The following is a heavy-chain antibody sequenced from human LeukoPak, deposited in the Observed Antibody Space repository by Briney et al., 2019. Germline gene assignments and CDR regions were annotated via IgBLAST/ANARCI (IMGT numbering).Heavy chain of an antibody. CDR2: IYYSGST. CDR1: GFTFSNAW. D-gene: IGHD4-17*01. Sequence: GSLRLSCAASGFTFSNAWMSWVRQPPGKGPEWIGSIYYSGSTYYNPSLKSRVTISVDTSKNQFSLKLSSMTAADTAVYYCARWDGDYDGGVGFDPWGQGTLVTVSS. V-gene: IGHV4-38-2*01. CDR3: ARWDGDYDGGVGFDP. J-gene: IGHJ5*02.